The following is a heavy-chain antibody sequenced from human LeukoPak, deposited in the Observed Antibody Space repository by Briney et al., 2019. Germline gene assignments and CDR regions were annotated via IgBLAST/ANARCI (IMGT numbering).Heavy chain of an antibody. CDR3: VRGEAHDS. D-gene: IGHD1-26*01. CDR1: GFTSTSFW. Sequence: GGSLTPSCLASGFTSTSFWVGWVRHPQGGGLGWVACINNDGSSTNYADSVKGRFTISRDNSKNTVYLQMDSLRTEDTAVYYCVRGEAHDSWGQGTLITVSS. J-gene: IGHJ4*02. V-gene: IGHV3-74*01. CDR2: INNDGSST.